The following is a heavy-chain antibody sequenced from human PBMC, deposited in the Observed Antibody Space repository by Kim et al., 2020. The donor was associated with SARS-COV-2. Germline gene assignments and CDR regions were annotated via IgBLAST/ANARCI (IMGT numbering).Heavy chain of an antibody. CDR1: GFTFSSYA. CDR2: ISGSGGST. V-gene: IGHV3-23*01. CDR3: AKEGPRPHYDILTGYLTFDP. J-gene: IGHJ5*02. Sequence: GGSLRLSCAASGFTFSSYAMSWVRQAPGKGLEWVSAISGSGGSTYYADSVKGRFTISRDNSKNTLYLQMNSLRAEDTAVYYCAKEGPRPHYDILTGYLTFDPWGQGTLVTVSS. D-gene: IGHD3-9*01.